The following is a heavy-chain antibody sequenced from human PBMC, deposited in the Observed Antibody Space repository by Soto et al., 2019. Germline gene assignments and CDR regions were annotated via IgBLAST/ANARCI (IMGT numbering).Heavy chain of an antibody. J-gene: IGHJ6*02. D-gene: IGHD3-3*01. V-gene: IGHV3-7*01. CDR3: ARVGLRFLEWLFNPGYGMDV. CDR1: GCTFSDVC. Sequence: GPLRHCCAAAGCTFSDVCMSWFRQNPGNGLEWVANIKQDGSEEYYVDSVKGRFTISRDNAKNSLYLQLNSLRAEDTAVYYCARVGLRFLEWLFNPGYGMDVWGQGTTVTVSS. CDR2: IKQDGSEE.